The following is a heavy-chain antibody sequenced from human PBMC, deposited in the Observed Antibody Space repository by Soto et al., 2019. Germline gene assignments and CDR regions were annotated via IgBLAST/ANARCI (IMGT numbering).Heavy chain of an antibody. Sequence: DVQLLESGGGLVQPGGSLRLSCAASGFTFNSHVMSWVRQAPGKGLEWVSAITGNGGSTYYADSVRGRFTTSRDNFKNPLYLQMNSLGAEDTAVYYCAGGYSSSWYVMWGQGTLVTVSS. CDR3: AGGYSSSWYVM. CDR2: ITGNGGST. CDR1: GFTFNSHV. V-gene: IGHV3-23*01. J-gene: IGHJ4*02. D-gene: IGHD6-13*01.